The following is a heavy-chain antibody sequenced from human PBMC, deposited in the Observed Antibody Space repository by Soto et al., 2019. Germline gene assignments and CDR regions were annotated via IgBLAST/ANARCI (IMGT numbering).Heavy chain of an antibody. V-gene: IGHV4-34*01. Sequence: QVLLQQWGAGRLKPSDTLSLTCSVYGRSFIDYSWCWIRQSPGTGLEWIGEINHSGSANYNPSLKSRATVSVDTSNNQFSLQLCSVTAADAAVYYCARVSDYWSQGTLVTVSS. CDR1: GRSFIDYS. J-gene: IGHJ4*02. CDR3: ARVSDY. CDR2: INHSGSA.